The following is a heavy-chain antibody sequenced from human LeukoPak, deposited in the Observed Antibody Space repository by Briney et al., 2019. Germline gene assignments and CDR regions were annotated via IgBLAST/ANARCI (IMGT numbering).Heavy chain of an antibody. Sequence: GGSLRLSCAASGFTVSSNYMSWVRQAPGKGPEWVSVIYSGGSTYYADSVKGRFTISRDNSKNTLYLQMNSLRVEDTAVYYCARDQWQWLATYWGQGTLVTVSS. D-gene: IGHD6-19*01. CDR1: GFTVSSNY. CDR2: IYSGGST. V-gene: IGHV3-66*01. CDR3: ARDQWQWLATY. J-gene: IGHJ4*02.